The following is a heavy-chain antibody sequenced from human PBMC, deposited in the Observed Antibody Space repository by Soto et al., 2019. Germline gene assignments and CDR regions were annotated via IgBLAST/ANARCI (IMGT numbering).Heavy chain of an antibody. Sequence: GGSLRLSCAASGFTFSSYAMSWVRQAPGKGLEWVSAISGSGGSTYYADSVKGRFTISRDNSKNTLYLQMNGLKAEDTAVYYCAKDRVAAAPVDYFDYWSQGTFVTVSS. V-gene: IGHV3-23*01. CDR2: ISGSGGST. D-gene: IGHD6-13*01. CDR3: AKDRVAAAPVDYFDY. J-gene: IGHJ4*02. CDR1: GFTFSSYA.